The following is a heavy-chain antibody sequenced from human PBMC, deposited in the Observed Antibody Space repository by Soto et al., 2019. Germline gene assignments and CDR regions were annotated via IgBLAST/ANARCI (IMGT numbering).Heavy chain of an antibody. Sequence: QITLKESGPTLVKPTQTLTLTCTFSGFSLSTSGVGVGWIRQPPGKALEWLALLYWDDDTRFRPSLKSRLTITKDTSKNQVVLKMTNMDPVDTGTYYCAHSLINWGDAFDIWGQWAMVTVSS. D-gene: IGHD7-27*01. V-gene: IGHV2-5*02. CDR1: GFSLSTSGVG. CDR2: LYWDDDT. J-gene: IGHJ3*02. CDR3: AHSLINWGDAFDI.